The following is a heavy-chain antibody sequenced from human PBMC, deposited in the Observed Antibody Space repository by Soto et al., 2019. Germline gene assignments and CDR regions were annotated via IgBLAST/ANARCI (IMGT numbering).Heavy chain of an antibody. D-gene: IGHD3-22*01. V-gene: IGHV3-30-3*01. Sequence: GGSLRLSSAAYGFTFSSYAMHWVRQAPGKGLEWVAVISYDGSNKYYADSVKGRFTISRDNSKNTLYLQMNSLRAEDTAVYYCAKDAYYYDSSANSPLDWGQGTLVTVSS. J-gene: IGHJ4*02. CDR2: ISYDGSNK. CDR1: GFTFSSYA. CDR3: AKDAYYYDSSANSPLD.